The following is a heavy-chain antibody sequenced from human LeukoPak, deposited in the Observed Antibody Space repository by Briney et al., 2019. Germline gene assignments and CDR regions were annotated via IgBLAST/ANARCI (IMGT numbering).Heavy chain of an antibody. Sequence: QPGGSLRLSCAASGFTFSSYAMSWVRQAPGKGLEWVSAISGSGGSTYYADSVKGRFTISRDNSKNTLYLQMNSLRAEDTAVYYCARAPRVNSAWVAGSPHIDYWGQGTLVTVSS. D-gene: IGHD6-19*01. J-gene: IGHJ4*02. V-gene: IGHV3-23*01. CDR2: ISGSGGST. CDR1: GFTFSSYA. CDR3: ARAPRVNSAWVAGSPHIDY.